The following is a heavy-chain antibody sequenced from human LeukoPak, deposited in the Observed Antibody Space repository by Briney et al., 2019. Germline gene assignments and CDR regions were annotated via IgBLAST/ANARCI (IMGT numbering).Heavy chain of an antibody. CDR2: INHSGST. V-gene: IGHV4-34*01. Sequence: SETLSLTCAVYGGSFSGYYWNWIRQPPGKGLEWIGEINHSGSTNYNPSLKSRVTISVDTSKKQYSLKLSSVTAADTAVYYWARGSGAFDIWGQGTMVTVSS. CDR3: ARGSGAFDI. J-gene: IGHJ3*02. CDR1: GGSFSGYY.